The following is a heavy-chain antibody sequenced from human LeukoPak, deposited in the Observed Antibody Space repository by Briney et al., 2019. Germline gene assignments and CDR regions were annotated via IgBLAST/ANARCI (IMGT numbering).Heavy chain of an antibody. CDR3: ARGRHWSDTAMVHFDY. D-gene: IGHD5-18*01. V-gene: IGHV1-2*04. CDR2: INPNSGGT. J-gene: IGHJ4*02. CDR1: GYTFTGYY. Sequence: ASVKVSCKASGYTFTGYYMHWVRQAPGQGLEWMGWINPNSGGTNYAQKFQGWVTMTRDTSISTAYMELSRLRSDDTAEYYCARGRHWSDTAMVHFDYWGQGTLVTVSS.